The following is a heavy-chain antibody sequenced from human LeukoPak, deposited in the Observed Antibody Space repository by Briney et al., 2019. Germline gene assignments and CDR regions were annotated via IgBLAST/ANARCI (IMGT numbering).Heavy chain of an antibody. Sequence: ASVKVSCKASGYTFSSYDISWGRQAPGQGLEWMGWISPYNGNTNYAQKLQGRVTLTIDTSTHTAYMELRSLRSDDTAVYYCARDLAPAGITSPGSSQHWGQGTLVTVSS. CDR1: GYTFSSYD. CDR2: ISPYNGNT. CDR3: ARDLAPAGITSPGSSQH. D-gene: IGHD1-14*01. J-gene: IGHJ1*01. V-gene: IGHV1-18*01.